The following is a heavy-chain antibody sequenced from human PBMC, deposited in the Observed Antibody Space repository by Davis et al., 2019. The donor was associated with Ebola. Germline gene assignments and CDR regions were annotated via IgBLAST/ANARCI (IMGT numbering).Heavy chain of an antibody. J-gene: IGHJ6*02. D-gene: IGHD2-15*01. CDR2: TNPNDGRT. CDR3: AREIVVVVAVYSYYYYGMDV. Sequence: ASVKVSCKASGYTFTNYYMHWVRQAPGQGLEWMGMTNPNDGRTIYAQKFQGRVTMTRDTSTSTVYMELSSLRSEDTAVYYCAREIVVVVAVYSYYYYGMDVWGQGTTVTVSS. V-gene: IGHV1-46*03. CDR1: GYTFTNYY.